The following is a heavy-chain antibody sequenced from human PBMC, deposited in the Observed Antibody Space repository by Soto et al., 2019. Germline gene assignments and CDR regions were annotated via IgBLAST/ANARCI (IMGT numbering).Heavy chain of an antibody. D-gene: IGHD6-19*01. CDR1: GGSVSSGSYY. V-gene: IGHV4-61*01. J-gene: IGHJ4*02. Sequence: PSETLSLTCTVSGGSVSSGSYYWSWIRQPPGKGLEWIGYIYYSGSTNYNPSLKSRVTISVDTSKNQFSLRLSSVTAADTAVYYCARDRYSSGWEPFDYWGQGTLVTVS. CDR3: ARDRYSSGWEPFDY. CDR2: IYYSGST.